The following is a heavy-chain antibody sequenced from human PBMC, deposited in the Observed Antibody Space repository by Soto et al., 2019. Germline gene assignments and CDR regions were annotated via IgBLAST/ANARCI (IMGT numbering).Heavy chain of an antibody. CDR1: GGSISSSSYY. V-gene: IGHV4-39*01. CDR2: CYYSGST. J-gene: IGHJ6*03. CDR3: ARISVASRYMDV. D-gene: IGHD5-12*01. Sequence: QLQLEESGPGLVKPSETLSLTCTVSGGSISSSSYYWGWIRQSPGKGLEWIGSCYYSGSTYYSPSLRRRVTISGDTARKQIALRLSSVTAADTAVYYCARISVASRYMDVWGKGTTVTVSS.